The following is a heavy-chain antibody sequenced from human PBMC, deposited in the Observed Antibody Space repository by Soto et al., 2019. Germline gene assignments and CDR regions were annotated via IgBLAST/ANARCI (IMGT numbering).Heavy chain of an antibody. CDR2: FYYSGST. J-gene: IGHJ4*02. D-gene: IGHD3-10*01. CDR1: GGSISSSGYY. CDR3: ARQVIDGALAGAGSFDY. V-gene: IGHV4-39*01. Sequence: QLQLQESGPGLVKPSETLSLTCTVSGGSISSSGYYWGWIRQPPGKGLEWIGSFYYSGSTYYNPSLKSRVPLAVDTSDNQFSLKLSAVTAADTAVYYCARQVIDGALAGAGSFDYWGQGTLVTVSS.